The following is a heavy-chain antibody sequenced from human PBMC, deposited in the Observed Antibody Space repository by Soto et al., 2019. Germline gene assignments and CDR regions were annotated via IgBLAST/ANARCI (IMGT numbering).Heavy chain of an antibody. Sequence: QVQLEQSGAEVKKSGASVKVSCKASGHIFSTHGINWVRQAPGQGLEWMGWINPYNGKTNYAQKFQGRVTMTTETSRKTAYMELRSLRSDDTAVYYCARVQIVVVVGGTPADYWGQGTLVTVSS. V-gene: IGHV1-18*01. CDR3: ARVQIVVVVGGTPADY. CDR1: GHIFSTHG. CDR2: INPYNGKT. J-gene: IGHJ4*02. D-gene: IGHD2-15*01.